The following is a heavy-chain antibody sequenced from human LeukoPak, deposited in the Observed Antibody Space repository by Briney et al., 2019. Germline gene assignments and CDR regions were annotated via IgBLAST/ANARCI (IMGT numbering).Heavy chain of an antibody. J-gene: IGHJ6*03. CDR2: IDWNGGST. CDR3: ARVLGCTNGACPYYYYYYMDV. V-gene: IGHV3-20*04. CDR1: GFTFDDYG. D-gene: IGHD2-8*01. Sequence: GGSLRLSXAASGFTFDDYGMSWVRQAPGKGLEWVSGIDWNGGSTGYADSVKGRFTISRDNAKNSLYLQMNSPRAEDTALYYCARVLGCTNGACPYYYYYYMDVWGKGTTVTVSS.